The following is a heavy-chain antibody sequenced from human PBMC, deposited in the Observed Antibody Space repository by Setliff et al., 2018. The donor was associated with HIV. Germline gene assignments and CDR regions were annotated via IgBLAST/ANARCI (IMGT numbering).Heavy chain of an antibody. J-gene: IGHJ6*02. CDR1: GYTFTIYA. CDR2: INANTGKP. V-gene: IGHV7-4-1*02. CDR3: ASKGTVAAAGTGNYYYYGMDV. Sequence: ASVKVSCKASGYTFTIYAMNWVRQAPGQGLEWMGWINANTGKPTYAQGFTGRFVFSLDTSVNTAYLQISSLKAEDTAVYYCASKGTVAAAGTGNYYYYGMDVWGQGTTVTVSS. D-gene: IGHD6-13*01.